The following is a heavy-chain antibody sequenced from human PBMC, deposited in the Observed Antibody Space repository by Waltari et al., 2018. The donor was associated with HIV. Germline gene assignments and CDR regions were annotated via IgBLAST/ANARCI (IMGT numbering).Heavy chain of an antibody. CDR2: INAGNGNT. CDR1: GYTFTSYA. J-gene: IGHJ4*02. Sequence: QVQLVQSGAEVKKPGASVKVSCKASGYTFTSYAMHWVRQAPGQRLEWMGWINAGNGNTKYSQKFQGRVTITRDTSASTAYMELSSLRSEDTAVYYCARGPANIVGRTLFDYWGQGTLVTVSS. D-gene: IGHD2-15*01. CDR3: ARGPANIVGRTLFDY. V-gene: IGHV1-3*01.